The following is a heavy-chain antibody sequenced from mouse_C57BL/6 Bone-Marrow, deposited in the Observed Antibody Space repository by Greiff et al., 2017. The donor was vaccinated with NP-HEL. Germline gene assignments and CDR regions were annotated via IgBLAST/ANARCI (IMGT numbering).Heavy chain of an antibody. V-gene: IGHV5-4*01. Sequence: EVKLVESGGGLVKPGGSLKLSCAASGFTFSSYAMSWVRQTPEKRLEWVATISDGGSYTYYPDNVKGRFTISIDNAKNNLYLQMSHLKSEDTAMYYCARDLYYYGSRGFAYWGQGTLVTVSA. CDR2: ISDGGSYT. CDR1: GFTFSSYA. CDR3: ARDLYYYGSRGFAY. D-gene: IGHD1-1*01. J-gene: IGHJ3*01.